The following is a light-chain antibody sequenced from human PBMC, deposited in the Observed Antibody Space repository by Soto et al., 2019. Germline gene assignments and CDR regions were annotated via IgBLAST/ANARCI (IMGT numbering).Light chain of an antibody. CDR2: GAS. V-gene: IGKV3-20*01. CDR3: QQYGGSPRT. J-gene: IGKJ1*01. CDR1: QSINSF. Sequence: EFVLTQSPGTLSLSPGEGATLSCRASQSINSFLAWYQQRRGQAPRLLIHGASNRATGIPDRFSGSGSGPDFTLTISRLEPEDFAVYYCQQYGGSPRTFGQGTKVDIK.